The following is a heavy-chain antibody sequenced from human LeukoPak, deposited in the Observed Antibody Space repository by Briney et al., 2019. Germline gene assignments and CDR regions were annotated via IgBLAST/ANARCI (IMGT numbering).Heavy chain of an antibody. V-gene: IGHV4-34*01. D-gene: IGHD6-13*01. Sequence: SETLSLTCAVYGGSFSGYYWSWIRQPPGKGLEWIGEINHSGSTNYNPSLKSRVTISVDTSKNQFSLKLSSVTAADTAVYYCARHFTIAAHFDYWGQGTLVTISS. J-gene: IGHJ4*02. CDR3: ARHFTIAAHFDY. CDR2: INHSGST. CDR1: GGSFSGYY.